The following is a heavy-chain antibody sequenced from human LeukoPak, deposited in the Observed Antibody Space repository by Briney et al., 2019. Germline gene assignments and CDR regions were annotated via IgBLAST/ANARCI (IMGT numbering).Heavy chain of an antibody. CDR2: IYSGGST. Sequence: GGSLRLSCAASGLTVSSNYMSWVRQAPGKGLEWVSVIYSGGSTYYADSVKGRFTISRDNSKNTLYLQMNSLRAEDTAVYYFARSECLQGNRIFDYWGQGTLVTVSS. CDR1: GLTVSSNY. V-gene: IGHV3-66*01. J-gene: IGHJ4*02. CDR3: ARSECLQGNRIFDY. D-gene: IGHD3-3*01.